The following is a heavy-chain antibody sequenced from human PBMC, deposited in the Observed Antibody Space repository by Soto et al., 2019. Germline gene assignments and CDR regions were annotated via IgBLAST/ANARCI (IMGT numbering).Heavy chain of an antibody. CDR3: ARASYSSSRYLYYYYYGIDV. Sequence: WETLSLTCTVSGGSISSYYWSWIRQPPGKGLEWIGYIYYSGSTNYNPSLKSRVTISVDTSKNQFSLKLSSVTAADTAVYYCARASYSSSRYLYYYYYGIDVWGQVTTVTVYS. V-gene: IGHV4-59*01. CDR1: GGSISSYY. J-gene: IGHJ6*02. D-gene: IGHD6-13*01. CDR2: IYYSGST.